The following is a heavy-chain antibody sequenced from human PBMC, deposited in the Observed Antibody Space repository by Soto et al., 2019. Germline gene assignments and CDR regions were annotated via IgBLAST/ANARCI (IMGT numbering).Heavy chain of an antibody. Sequence: GGSLRLSCTASGFTFSDSWMTWVRQAPGKGLEWVARIKPDESEKKYADSEKGRFSISRDNAKNSMYLQMDSLRGEDTAVYYCVRGGSNYASWGQGTLVTVS. D-gene: IGHD4-4*01. CDR1: GFTFSDSW. V-gene: IGHV3-7*01. CDR2: IKPDESEK. CDR3: VRGGSNYAS. J-gene: IGHJ5*02.